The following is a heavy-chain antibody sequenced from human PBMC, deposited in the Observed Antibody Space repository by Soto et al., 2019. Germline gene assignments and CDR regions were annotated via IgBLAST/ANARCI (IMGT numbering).Heavy chain of an antibody. J-gene: IGHJ4*02. Sequence: QVQLVESGGGVVQPGRSLRLSCAASGFTFSRYTRHWVRQAPGKGLEWMAFISDDGNNKYYADSVKGQFTISRDNSKNSLYLQMNSLRTEETAVYYCARDDEGGSDCDLGYWGQGTLVTVSS. CDR3: ARDDEGGSDCDLGY. V-gene: IGHV3-30-3*01. D-gene: IGHD3-10*01. CDR1: GFTFSRYT. CDR2: ISDDGNNK.